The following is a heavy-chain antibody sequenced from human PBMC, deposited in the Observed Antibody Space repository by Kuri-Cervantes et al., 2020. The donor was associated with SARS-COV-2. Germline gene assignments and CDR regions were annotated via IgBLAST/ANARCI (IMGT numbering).Heavy chain of an antibody. Sequence: ASVKVSCKASGYTFTGYYMHWVRQAPGQGLEWMGWINPNSGGTNYAQKFQGRVTMTRDTSISTAYMELSRLRSDDTAVCYCARDLRWAAAGKATSVDYWGQGTLVTVSS. CDR3: ARDLRWAAAGKATSVDY. CDR1: GYTFTGYY. CDR2: INPNSGGT. V-gene: IGHV1-2*02. D-gene: IGHD6-13*01. J-gene: IGHJ4*02.